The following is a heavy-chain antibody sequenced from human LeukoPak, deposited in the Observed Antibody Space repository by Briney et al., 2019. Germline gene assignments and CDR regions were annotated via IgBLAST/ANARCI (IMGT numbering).Heavy chain of an antibody. Sequence: PGGSLRLSCAASLFTFSIYIMNCVRQAPGKGLEWVSSISSSSSYIYYADSVKCRVTISRHNSKNTLYLQMNSLRAEDTAVYYCARYSSTAIRDAFDIWGQGTMVTVSS. CDR1: LFTFSIYI. D-gene: IGHD2-21*02. CDR2: ISSSSSYI. CDR3: ARYSSTAIRDAFDI. V-gene: IGHV3-21*04. J-gene: IGHJ3*02.